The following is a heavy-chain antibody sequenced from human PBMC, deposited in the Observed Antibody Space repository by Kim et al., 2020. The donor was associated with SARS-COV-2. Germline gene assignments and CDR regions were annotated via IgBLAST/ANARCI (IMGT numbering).Heavy chain of an antibody. Sequence: SETLSLTCTVSGGSISSSSYYWGWIRQPPGKGLEWIGSIYYSGSTYYNPSLKSRVTISVDTSKNQFSLKLSSVTAADTAVYYCGGIVVVVVGPYAFDIWGQGTMVTVSS. CDR1: GGSISSSSYY. V-gene: IGHV4-39*01. J-gene: IGHJ3*02. D-gene: IGHD2-15*01. CDR3: GGIVVVVVGPYAFDI. CDR2: IYYSGST.